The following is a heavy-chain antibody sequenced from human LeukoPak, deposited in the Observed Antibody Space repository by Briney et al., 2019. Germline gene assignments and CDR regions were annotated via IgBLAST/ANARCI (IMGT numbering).Heavy chain of an antibody. J-gene: IGHJ4*02. CDR1: GFTFDDYA. CDR3: AKDKRYSGYDPFDY. CDR2: ISGDGGST. D-gene: IGHD5-12*01. V-gene: IGHV3-43*02. Sequence: PGGSLRHSCAASGFTFDDYAMHWVRQAPGKGLEWVSLISGDGGSTYYADSVKGRFTISRDNSKNSLYLQMNSLRTEDTALYYCAKDKRYSGYDPFDYWGQGTLVTVSS.